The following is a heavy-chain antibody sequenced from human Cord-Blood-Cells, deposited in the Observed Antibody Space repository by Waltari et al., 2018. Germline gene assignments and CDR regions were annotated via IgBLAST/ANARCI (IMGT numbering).Heavy chain of an antibody. V-gene: IGHV1-2*02. CDR1: GHTFTGHY. J-gene: IGHJ3*02. Sequence: QVPPVQSGAEVEKHGASVKASCQAPGHTFTGHYMPWVRQPPGQGIEWMGWINPNSGGTNYAQKFQGRVTMTSDTSISTAYMELSRLRSDDTAVYYCASGVAGITGTDSFDIWGQGTMVTVSS. CDR2: INPNSGGT. D-gene: IGHD1-20*01. CDR3: ASGVAGITGTDSFDI.